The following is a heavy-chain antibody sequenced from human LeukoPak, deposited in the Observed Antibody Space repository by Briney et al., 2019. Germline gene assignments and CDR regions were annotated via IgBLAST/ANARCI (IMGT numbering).Heavy chain of an antibody. D-gene: IGHD2-8*01. CDR1: GYTFTGYY. CDR3: ARGGTVYPDAFDI. V-gene: IGHV1-2*02. J-gene: IGHJ3*02. CDR2: INPNSGGT. Sequence: GASGKVSCKASGYTFTGYYMHWVRQAPGQGLEWMGWINPNSGGTNYAQKLQGRVTMTTDTSTSTAYMELRSLRSDDTAVYYCARGGTVYPDAFDIWGQGTMVTVSS.